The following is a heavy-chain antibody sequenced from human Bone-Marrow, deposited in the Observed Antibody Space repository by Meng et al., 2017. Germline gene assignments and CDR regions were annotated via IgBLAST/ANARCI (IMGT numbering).Heavy chain of an antibody. V-gene: IGHV3-30*04. D-gene: IGHD2-15*01. Sequence: GESLKISCAASEFTFDRYAMHWIRQAPGKGLEWVAAISFDGNNKYYADSVRGRSTISRDNSKNTLYLHMNSLRTEDTAVYYCARDMSCSGGSCYSVWGYYYYGMDVWGQGTTVTSP. J-gene: IGHJ6*02. CDR3: ARDMSCSGGSCYSVWGYYYYGMDV. CDR1: EFTFDRYA. CDR2: ISFDGNNK.